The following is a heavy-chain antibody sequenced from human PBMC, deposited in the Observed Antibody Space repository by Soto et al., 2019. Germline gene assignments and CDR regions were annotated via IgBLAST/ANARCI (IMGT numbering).Heavy chain of an antibody. D-gene: IGHD6-13*01. Sequence: PGGSLRLSCAASGFTFSDYYMSWIRQAPGKGLVWVPYISSSSSYTNYADSVKGRFTISRDNAKNSLYLQMNSLRAEDTAVYYCAKVQDSTPTLWGQGTLVTVSS. J-gene: IGHJ4*02. V-gene: IGHV3-11*06. CDR1: GFTFSDYY. CDR2: ISSSSSYT. CDR3: AKVQDSTPTL.